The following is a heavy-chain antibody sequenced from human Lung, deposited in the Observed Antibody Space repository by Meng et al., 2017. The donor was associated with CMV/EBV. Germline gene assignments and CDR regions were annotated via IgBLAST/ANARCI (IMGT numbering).Heavy chain of an antibody. Sequence: GGSLRLXCAASGFTFSSYEMNWVRQAPGKGLEWVSYISSSGSTIYYADSVKGRFTISRDNAKNSLYLQMNSLRAEDTAVYYCARDEAYGMDVWGQGTTVNGAS. CDR3: ARDEAYGMDV. J-gene: IGHJ6*02. V-gene: IGHV3-48*03. CDR1: GFTFSSYE. CDR2: ISSSGSTI.